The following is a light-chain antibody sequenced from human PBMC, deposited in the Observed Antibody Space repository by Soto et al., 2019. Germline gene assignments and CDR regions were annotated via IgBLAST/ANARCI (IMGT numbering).Light chain of an antibody. Sequence: DIVLTQSPATLSLSPGERATLSCRASQSIFTYLAWYQQKPGQAPRLLIYDASNRATGIPARFSGSGSGTDFTLTISSLEPEDFAVYYCQQRSSWPLFGGGTKVDIK. CDR3: QQRSSWPL. J-gene: IGKJ4*01. CDR2: DAS. CDR1: QSIFTY. V-gene: IGKV3-11*01.